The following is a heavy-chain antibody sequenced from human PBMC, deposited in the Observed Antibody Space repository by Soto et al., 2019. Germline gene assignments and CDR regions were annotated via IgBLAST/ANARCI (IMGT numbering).Heavy chain of an antibody. CDR1: GFTFSTSG. V-gene: IGHV3-30*03. CDR2: ISRDGSVK. CDR3: AGEIASGY. Sequence: QVQLVESGGGVVQPGTSLRLSCVASGFTFSTSGMHWVRQAPGKGLEWVAVISRDGSVKYYADSVKGRFTISRDTSKNTVYLQMISLRAEDTAVYYCAGEIASGYWGQGTLVTVSS. D-gene: IGHD2-21*01. J-gene: IGHJ4*02.